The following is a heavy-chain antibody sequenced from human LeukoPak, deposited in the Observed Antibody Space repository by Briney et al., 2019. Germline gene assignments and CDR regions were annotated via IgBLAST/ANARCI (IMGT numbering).Heavy chain of an antibody. J-gene: IGHJ4*02. CDR3: ATSDGPIDY. D-gene: IGHD2-8*01. CDR1: GGSFSGYY. V-gene: IGHV4-34*01. Sequence: PSETLSLTCAVYGGSFSGYYWSWVRQPPGKGLEWIGEINHSGSTNYNPSLKRRVTISVDTSKNQFSLKLSSVTAADTAVYYCATSDGPIDYWGQGTLVTVSS. CDR2: INHSGST.